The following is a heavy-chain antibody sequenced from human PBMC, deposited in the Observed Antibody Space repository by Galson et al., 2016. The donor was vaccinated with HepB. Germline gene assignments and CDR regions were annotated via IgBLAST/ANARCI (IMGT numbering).Heavy chain of an antibody. V-gene: IGHV4-59*01. Sequence: SETLSLTCTVSGGSLASYYWTWIRQPPGKGLDWIGCIYYRGSTNYSPSLRSRVTMSVDTSKNQFSLKLSSVTAADTAVYYCATEMRASNSGLDSWGQGTLVTVSS. CDR1: GGSLASYY. J-gene: IGHJ4*02. CDR2: IYYRGST. D-gene: IGHD6-19*01. CDR3: ATEMRASNSGLDS.